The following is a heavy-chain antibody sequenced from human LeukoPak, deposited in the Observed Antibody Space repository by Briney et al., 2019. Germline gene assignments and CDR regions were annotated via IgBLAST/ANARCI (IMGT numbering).Heavy chain of an antibody. Sequence: GGSLRLSCAASGFTFSRYAMNWVRQAPGKGLEWVSDISGSGDMTYYADSVKGRFTISRDNSKNTVYLQMNGLRAEDTAVYFCARSQTNAVYYYGMDVWGQGTTVTVSS. CDR2: ISGSGDMT. J-gene: IGHJ6*02. CDR1: GFTFSRYA. V-gene: IGHV3-23*01. CDR3: ARSQTNAVYYYGMDV. D-gene: IGHD2-8*01.